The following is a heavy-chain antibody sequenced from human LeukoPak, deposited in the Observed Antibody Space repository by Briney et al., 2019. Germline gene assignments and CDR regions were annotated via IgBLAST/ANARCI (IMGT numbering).Heavy chain of an antibody. J-gene: IGHJ3*02. CDR3: AREESENDAFDI. CDR2: IYHSGST. CDR1: GYSISSGYY. Sequence: SETQSLTCTVSGYSISSGYYWGWIRQPPGKGLEWIGSIYHSGSTYYNPSLKSRVTISVDTSKNQFSLKLSSVTAADTAVYNCAREESENDAFDIWGQGTMVAVSS. V-gene: IGHV4-38-2*02.